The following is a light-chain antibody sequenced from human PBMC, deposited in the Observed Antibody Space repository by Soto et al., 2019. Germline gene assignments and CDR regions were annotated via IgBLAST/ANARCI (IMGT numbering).Light chain of an antibody. V-gene: IGKV2-28*01. CDR1: QSLLHSHGYTY. Sequence: EIVMTQSPLSLPVTPGEAASISCRSTQSLLHSHGYTYLDWYLQRPGQSPQLLIYLASNRGCGVPDMFSCSGSGTEFTMNITRVEAADVWGYFCMQALETPETFGQGTKLEIK. CDR2: LAS. J-gene: IGKJ2*01. CDR3: MQALETPET.